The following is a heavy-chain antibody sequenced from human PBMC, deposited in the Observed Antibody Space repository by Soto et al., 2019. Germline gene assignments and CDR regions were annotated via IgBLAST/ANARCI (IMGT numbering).Heavy chain of an antibody. V-gene: IGHV1-18*01. Sequence: ASSVKGSCKASGYTFTSYGVSWVRQAPGQGLDWLGCISAYNGNTNYAQKIQGRVTMTTDTSTSTVYRELRSLSFDDTAVFYCAFFSGGDYIWGSFRYVFAFWGKGTMVPVSS. CDR1: GYTFTSYG. J-gene: IGHJ3*01. CDR3: AFFSGGDYIWGSFRYVFAF. CDR2: ISAYNGNT. D-gene: IGHD3-16*02.